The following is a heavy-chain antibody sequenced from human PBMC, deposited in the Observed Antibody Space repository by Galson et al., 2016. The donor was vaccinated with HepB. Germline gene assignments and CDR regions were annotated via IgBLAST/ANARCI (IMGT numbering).Heavy chain of an antibody. CDR2: IYHRGRT. Sequence: SETLSLTCTFSGGSVTSGPYYWNWIRQPPGKGLQWIGYIYHRGRTNYNPSLKGRVTIPIDTSKNQFSLNLTSVTAADTAVYYRAREETAMVNGWFDPWGQGTLVTVAS. D-gene: IGHD5-18*01. V-gene: IGHV4-61*01. CDR1: GGSVTSGPYY. CDR3: AREETAMVNGWFDP. J-gene: IGHJ5*02.